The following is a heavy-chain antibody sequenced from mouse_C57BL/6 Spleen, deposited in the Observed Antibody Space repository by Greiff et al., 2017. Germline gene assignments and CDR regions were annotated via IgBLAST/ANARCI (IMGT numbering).Heavy chain of an antibody. D-gene: IGHD3-3*01. Sequence: VQLQQSGAELVKPGASVKMSCKASGYTFTSYWITWVKQRPGQGLEWIGDIYPGSGSTNYNEKFKSKATLTVDTSSSTAYMQLSSLTSEDSAVYYCAREKNGTYYFDYWGQGTTLTVSS. CDR1: GYTFTSYW. V-gene: IGHV1-55*01. CDR2: IYPGSGST. CDR3: AREKNGTYYFDY. J-gene: IGHJ2*01.